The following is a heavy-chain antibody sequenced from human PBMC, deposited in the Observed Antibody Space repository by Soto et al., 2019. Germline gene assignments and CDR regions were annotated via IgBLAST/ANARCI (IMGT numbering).Heavy chain of an antibody. CDR2: IYYSGST. CDR3: ARVGMDIVATIGAFDI. Sequence: SETLSLTCTVSGGSISSSSYYWGWIRQPPGKGLEWIGSIYYSGSTYYNPSLKSRVTISVDTSKNQFSLKLSSVTAADTAVYYCARVGMDIVATIGAFDIWGQGTMVTVSS. D-gene: IGHD5-12*01. CDR1: GGSISSSSYY. J-gene: IGHJ3*02. V-gene: IGHV4-39*01.